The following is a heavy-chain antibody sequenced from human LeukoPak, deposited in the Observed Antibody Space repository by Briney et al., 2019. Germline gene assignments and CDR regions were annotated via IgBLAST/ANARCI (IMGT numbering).Heavy chain of an antibody. Sequence: ASVKVSCKASGYTFTMYYIHWVRQAPGQGLEWMGMINPSDGATTYAQRFQGRVTMTRDMSTTTVYMDLRSLRSEDTAVYFCARVQRGGLSGSWGGLFASYYTYYYMDVWGRGTTVTVSS. V-gene: IGHV1-46*01. D-gene: IGHD1-26*01. J-gene: IGHJ6*03. CDR3: ARVQRGGLSGSWGGLFASYYTYYYMDV. CDR1: GYTFTMYY. CDR2: INPSDGAT.